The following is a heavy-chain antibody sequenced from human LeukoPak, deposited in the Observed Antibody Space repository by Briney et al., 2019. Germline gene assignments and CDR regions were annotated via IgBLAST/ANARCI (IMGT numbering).Heavy chain of an antibody. CDR3: ARDGNGGNSWGWFDP. Sequence: SETLSLTCSVSGYSISGGYYWGWIRQPPGKGLEWIGYIYYTGNTNYNPSLKSRVTISVDTSKNQFSLKLNSVTAADTAVYYCARDGNGGNSWGWFDPWGQGTLVTVSA. J-gene: IGHJ5*02. V-gene: IGHV4-61*08. CDR2: IYYTGNT. D-gene: IGHD4-23*01. CDR1: GYSISGGYY.